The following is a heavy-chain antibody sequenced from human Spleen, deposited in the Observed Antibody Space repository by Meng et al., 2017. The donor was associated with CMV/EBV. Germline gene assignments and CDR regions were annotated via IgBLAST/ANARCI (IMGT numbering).Heavy chain of an antibody. V-gene: IGHV3-30-3*01. D-gene: IGHD2-15*01. CDR2: TSLDGSNE. CDR3: AKGGSKGIVIVPPATYNWFDP. J-gene: IGHJ5*02. Sequence: GGSLRLSCSASGFTFKNYAMHWVRQAPDTGLEWVAFTSLDGSNEYYADSVKGRFTISRDNSKNTLYLQMNSLTPEDTAVYHCAKGGSKGIVIVPPATYNWFDPWGQGTLVTVSS. CDR1: GFTFKNYA.